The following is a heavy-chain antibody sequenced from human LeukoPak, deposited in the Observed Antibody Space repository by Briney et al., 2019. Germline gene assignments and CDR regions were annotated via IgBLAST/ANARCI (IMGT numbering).Heavy chain of an antibody. CDR3: ARLVTGSSGGLSHYMDV. Sequence: GGSLRLSCAASGFTFSSYWMHWVRQAPGKGLVWVSRINSDGSSTSYADSVKGRFTISRDNSKSTLSLQMNSLRAEDTAVFYCARLVTGSSGGLSHYMDVWGKGTTVTVSS. J-gene: IGHJ6*03. D-gene: IGHD3-10*01. CDR2: INSDGSST. CDR1: GFTFSSYW. V-gene: IGHV3-74*01.